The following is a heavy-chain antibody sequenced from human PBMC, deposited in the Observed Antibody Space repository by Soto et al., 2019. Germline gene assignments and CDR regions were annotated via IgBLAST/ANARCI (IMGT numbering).Heavy chain of an antibody. CDR2: ISAHNGNT. CDR3: ARGRYGDY. Sequence: QVHLVLSGAEVKKPGASVKVSCQGSGYAFTTYGITWVRQAPGQGLEWMGWISAHNGNTNYAQKLQGRVTVTRDTSTSTAYMELRSLRYDDTAVYYCARGRYGDYWGQGALVSVSS. J-gene: IGHJ4*02. D-gene: IGHD1-1*01. V-gene: IGHV1-18*01. CDR1: GYAFTTYG.